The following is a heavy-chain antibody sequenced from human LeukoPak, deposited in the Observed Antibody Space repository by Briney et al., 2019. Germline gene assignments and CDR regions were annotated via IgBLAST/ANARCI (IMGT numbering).Heavy chain of an antibody. D-gene: IGHD5-18*01. J-gene: IGHJ1*01. CDR1: GYSFTSHW. Sequence: GESLKISFKASGYSFTSHWIGWVRQMPGKGLEWMGIIDPSDSETRYTPSFQGQVTISADKSLTTAYLQWNSLKASDTAMYYCARQTAMGRSGDYWGQGTLVTVSS. V-gene: IGHV5-51*01. CDR3: ARQTAMGRSGDY. CDR2: IDPSDSET.